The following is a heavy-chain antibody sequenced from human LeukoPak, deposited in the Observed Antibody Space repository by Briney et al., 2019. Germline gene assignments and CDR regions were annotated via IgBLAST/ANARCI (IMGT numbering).Heavy chain of an antibody. Sequence: GGSLRLSCVASGFTFSNFATSWVRHSPGKGLEWVSGISNIDANTYYVYSVKGRFAISRDTSKNTLYLQMNNLRIEDTAVYYCAREQSIRGVIIMVDSWGQGNLVTVSS. CDR3: AREQSIRGVIIMVDS. CDR2: ISNIDANT. D-gene: IGHD3-10*01. V-gene: IGHV3-23*01. CDR1: GFTFSNFA. J-gene: IGHJ4*02.